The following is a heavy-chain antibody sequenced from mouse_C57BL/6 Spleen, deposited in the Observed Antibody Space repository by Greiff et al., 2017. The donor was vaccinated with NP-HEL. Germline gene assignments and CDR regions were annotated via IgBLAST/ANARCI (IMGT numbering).Heavy chain of an antibody. D-gene: IGHD4-1*01. J-gene: IGHJ3*01. CDR2: LDPSDSYT. V-gene: IGHV1-69*01. CDR1: GYTFTSYW. Sequence: QVQLQQPGAELVMPGASVKLSCKASGYTFTSYWMHWVKQRPGQGLEWIGELDPSDSYTNYNQKFKGKSTLTVDKSSSTAYMQLSSLTSEDSAVYYCARGGLGPFAYWGQGTLVTVSA. CDR3: ARGGLGPFAY.